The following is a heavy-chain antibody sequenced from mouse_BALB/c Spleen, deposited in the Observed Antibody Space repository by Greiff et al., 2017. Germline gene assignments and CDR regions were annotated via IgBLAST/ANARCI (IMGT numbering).Heavy chain of an antibody. CDR2: ILPGSGST. Sequence: VQLQESGAELMKPGASVKISCKATGYTFSSYWIEWVKQRPGHGLEWIGEILPGSGSTNYNEKFKGKATFTADTSSNTAYMQLSSLTSEDSAVYYCARGGLHYAMDYWGQGTSVTVSS. V-gene: IGHV1-9*01. J-gene: IGHJ4*01. D-gene: IGHD2-4*01. CDR3: ARGGLHYAMDY. CDR1: GYTFSSYW.